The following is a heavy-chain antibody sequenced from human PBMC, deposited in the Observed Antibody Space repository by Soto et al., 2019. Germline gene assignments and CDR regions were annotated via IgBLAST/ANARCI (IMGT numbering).Heavy chain of an antibody. V-gene: IGHV4-34*01. CDR1: GGSFSGYY. CDR3: ARAAPRYCSGGSCSSGRDY. CDR2: INHSGST. J-gene: IGHJ4*02. D-gene: IGHD2-15*01. Sequence: QVQLQQWGAGLLKPSETLSLTCAVYGGSFSGYYWSWIRQPPGKGLEWIGEINHSGSTNYNPSLKSRVTISVDTSKNQFSLKLSSVTAADTAVYYCARAAPRYCSGGSCSSGRDYWGQGTLVTVS.